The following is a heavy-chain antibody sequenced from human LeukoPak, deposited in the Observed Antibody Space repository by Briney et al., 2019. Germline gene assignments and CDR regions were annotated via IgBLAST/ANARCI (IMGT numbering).Heavy chain of an antibody. CDR3: AKGNVGVPAAIDWFDP. V-gene: IGHV3-9*01. J-gene: IGHJ5*02. Sequence: GGSLRLSCAASGFTFDDYAMHWVRQAPGKGLEWVSGISWNSGSIGYADSVKGRFTISRDNAKNSPHMQMNSLRAEDTALYYCAKGNVGVPAAIDWFDPWGQGTLVTVSS. CDR2: ISWNSGSI. CDR1: GFTFDDYA. D-gene: IGHD2-2*01.